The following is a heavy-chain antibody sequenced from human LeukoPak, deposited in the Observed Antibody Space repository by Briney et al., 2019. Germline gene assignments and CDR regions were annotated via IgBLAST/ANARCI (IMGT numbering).Heavy chain of an antibody. V-gene: IGHV4-4*07. J-gene: IGHJ4*02. Sequence: SETLSLTCTVSGGSISSYYWNWIRQPAGKGLEWIGRIYTSGSTNYNPSLKSRVTMSVDTSKNQFSLKLSSVTAADTAVYYCARDWYDSSGFYFDYWGQGTLVTVSS. CDR1: GGSISSYY. CDR2: IYTSGST. D-gene: IGHD3-22*01. CDR3: ARDWYDSSGFYFDY.